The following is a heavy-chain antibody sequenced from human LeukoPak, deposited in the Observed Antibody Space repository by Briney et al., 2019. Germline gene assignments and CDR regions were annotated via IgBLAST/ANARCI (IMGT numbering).Heavy chain of an antibody. CDR2: INPSGGST. V-gene: IGHV1-46*01. CDR1: GYTFTSYY. J-gene: IGHJ4*02. CDR3: ARLSSWYYFDY. Sequence: ASVKVSCKASGYTFTSYYMHWVRQAPGQGLEWMGIINPSGGSTSYAQKFQGRVTMTRNTSISTAYMELSRLRSDDTAVYYCARLSSWYYFDYWGQGTLVTVSS. D-gene: IGHD6-13*01.